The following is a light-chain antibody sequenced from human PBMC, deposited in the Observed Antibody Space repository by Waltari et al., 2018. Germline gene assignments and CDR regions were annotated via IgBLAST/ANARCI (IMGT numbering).Light chain of an antibody. J-gene: IGKJ1*01. CDR2: GAS. Sequence: IVLTQSPGTLSLSPGDRATLSCRASQSVSSSSLAWYQQKPGQAPRLLIYGASSMATGIPDRFGGSGSGTDFTLTISRLEPEDYAVYYCQQYGSSPGAFGQGTKVEIK. CDR1: QSVSSSS. V-gene: IGKV3-20*01. CDR3: QQYGSSPGA.